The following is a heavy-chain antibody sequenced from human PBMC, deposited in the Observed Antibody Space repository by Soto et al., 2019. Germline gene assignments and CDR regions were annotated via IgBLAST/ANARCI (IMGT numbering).Heavy chain of an antibody. V-gene: IGHV3-20*04. Sequence: GVSLRLSCAASGFTFDVYGMSWVRQAPGKGLEWVSGINWNGGSTGYADSVKGRFTISRDNAKNSLYLQMNSLRAEDTAVYYCAKDSGWLLPDYWGQGTLVTVS. D-gene: IGHD6-19*01. CDR3: AKDSGWLLPDY. J-gene: IGHJ4*02. CDR2: INWNGGST. CDR1: GFTFDVYG.